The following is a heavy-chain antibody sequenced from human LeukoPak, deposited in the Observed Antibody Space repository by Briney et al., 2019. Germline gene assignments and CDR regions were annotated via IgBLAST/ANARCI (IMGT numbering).Heavy chain of an antibody. J-gene: IGHJ5*02. D-gene: IGHD6-6*01. CDR2: ISAYNGNT. CDR1: EYMFNSDG. V-gene: IGHV1-18*01. CDR3: ARDREYSSSSPWFDP. Sequence: GASVKVSCKASEYMFNSDGINWVRQAPGQGLEWMGWISAYNGNTNYAQKLQGRVTMTTDTSTSTAYMELRSLRSDDTAVYYCARDREYSSSSPWFDPWGQGTLVTVSS.